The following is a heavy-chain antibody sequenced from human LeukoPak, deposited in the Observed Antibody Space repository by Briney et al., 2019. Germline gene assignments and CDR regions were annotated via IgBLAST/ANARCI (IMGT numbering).Heavy chain of an antibody. CDR1: GFTFSSYA. D-gene: IGHD2-15*01. J-gene: IGHJ4*02. Sequence: GGSLRLSCAASGFTFSSYAMSWVRQAPGKGLEWVSAISGSGGSTYYADSVKGRFTISRDNSKNTLYLQMNSLRAEDTAVYYCAKAGAVVVVAAKYFDYWGQGTLVTVSS. V-gene: IGHV3-23*01. CDR2: ISGSGGST. CDR3: AKAGAVVVVAAKYFDY.